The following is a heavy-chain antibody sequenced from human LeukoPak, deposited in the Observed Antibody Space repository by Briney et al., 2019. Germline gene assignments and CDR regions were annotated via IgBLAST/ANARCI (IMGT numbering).Heavy chain of an antibody. CDR1: GYTFTTYS. CDR3: ARVWYDSGNHLYFYYGLDV. Sequence: ASVKVSCKASGYTFTTYSITWVRQAPGQGLEWMGWVSAYSGDTDYAQSLQGRVTMTTDTSTSTAYMELTTLRSDDTAVYYCARVWYDSGNHLYFYYGLDVWGQGTTVTVSS. V-gene: IGHV1-18*01. CDR2: VSAYSGDT. D-gene: IGHD3-22*01. J-gene: IGHJ6*02.